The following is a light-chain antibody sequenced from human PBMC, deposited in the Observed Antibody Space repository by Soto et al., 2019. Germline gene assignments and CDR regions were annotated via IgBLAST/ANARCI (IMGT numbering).Light chain of an antibody. CDR1: NIAGKS. V-gene: IGLV3-21*02. J-gene: IGLJ2*01. CDR2: NDF. Sequence: SYELTQPPSVSVAPGQTARLTCGGNNIAGKSVHWYQQEPGQAPVLAVYNDFDRPSGIPERFPGSKSGDTATLTISGVEAGDEADYSCQVWDSSSDHSVFGGGTKVTVL. CDR3: QVWDSSSDHSV.